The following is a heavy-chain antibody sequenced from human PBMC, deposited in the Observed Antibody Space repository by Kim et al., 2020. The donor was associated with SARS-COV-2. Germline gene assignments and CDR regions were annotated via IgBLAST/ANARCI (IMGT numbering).Heavy chain of an antibody. D-gene: IGHD3-10*01. CDR3: ARVGTFTYYYGSGSYYNVGHDAFDM. Sequence: GGSLRLSCAASGFTFSSYWMSWVRQAPGKGLEWVANIKQDGSEKYYVDSVKGRFTISRDNAKNSLYLQMNSLRAEDTAVYYCARVGTFTYYYGSGSYYNVGHDAFDMWGQGTMVTVSS. CDR2: IKQDGSEK. V-gene: IGHV3-7*01. CDR1: GFTFSSYW. J-gene: IGHJ3*02.